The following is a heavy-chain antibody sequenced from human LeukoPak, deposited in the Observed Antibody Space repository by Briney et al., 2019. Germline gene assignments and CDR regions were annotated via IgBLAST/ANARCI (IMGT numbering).Heavy chain of an antibody. D-gene: IGHD4-23*01. CDR3: ARVYGGNLGTDY. J-gene: IGHJ4*02. Sequence: ETLSLTCTVSGGSISTYYWSWIRQPPGKGLEWVANIKQDGSEKYYVDSVKGRFTISRDNAKNSLYLQMNSLRAEDTAVYYCARVYGGNLGTDYWGQGTLVTVSS. CDR2: IKQDGSEK. V-gene: IGHV3-7*04. CDR1: GGSISTYY.